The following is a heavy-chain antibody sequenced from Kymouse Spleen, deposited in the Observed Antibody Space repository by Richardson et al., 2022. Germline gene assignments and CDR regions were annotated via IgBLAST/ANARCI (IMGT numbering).Heavy chain of an antibody. Sequence: QVQLVESGGGVVQPGRSLRLSCAASGFTFSSYGMHWVRQAPGKGLEWVAVISYDGSNKYYADSVKGRFTISRDNSKNTLYLQMNSLRAEDTAVYYCAKAHSYGLPYWGQGTLVTVSS. J-gene: IGHJ4*02. D-gene: IGHD5-18,IGHD5-18*01. CDR3: AKAHSYGLPY. CDR1: GFTFSSYG. V-gene: IGHV3-30*18. CDR2: ISYDGSNK.